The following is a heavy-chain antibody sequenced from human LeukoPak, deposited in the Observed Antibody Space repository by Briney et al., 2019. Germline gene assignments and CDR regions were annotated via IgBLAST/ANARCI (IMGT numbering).Heavy chain of an antibody. V-gene: IGHV3-48*02. CDR1: GFTVSSNH. Sequence: GGSLRLSCAASGFTVSSNHMNWVRQAPGKGLEWVSYISGSSSTIFYADSMKGRFTVSRDNAKNSLYLQMDNLRDGDTAVYYCTRGRPGHYYDYWGQGTRVTVSS. CDR2: ISGSSSTI. D-gene: IGHD6-6*01. CDR3: TRGRPGHYYDY. J-gene: IGHJ4*02.